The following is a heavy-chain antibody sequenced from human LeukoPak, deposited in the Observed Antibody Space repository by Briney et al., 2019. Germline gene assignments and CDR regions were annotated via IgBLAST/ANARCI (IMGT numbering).Heavy chain of an antibody. J-gene: IGHJ4*02. Sequence: PSETLSLTCTVSGDSIRNFYWNWVRQPPGKGLEWIGYMDHSRNTNFRPSLKSRLTMSIDTSKNQFSLRLTSVTAADTAVYYCAGGNYGSGSYYVVNFDSWGQGTLVTVSS. CDR3: AGGNYGSGSYYVVNFDS. CDR1: GDSIRNFY. V-gene: IGHV4-59*01. CDR2: MDHSRNT. D-gene: IGHD3-10*01.